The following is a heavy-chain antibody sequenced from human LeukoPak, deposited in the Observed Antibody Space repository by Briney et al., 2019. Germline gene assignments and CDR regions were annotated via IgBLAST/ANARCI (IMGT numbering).Heavy chain of an antibody. CDR2: IRSKANSYAT. J-gene: IGHJ6*03. V-gene: IGHV3-73*01. CDR1: GYTFSGSA. D-gene: IGHD3-10*01. CDR3: TSRPHYYGSGSGYYYYYMDV. Sequence: GGSLRLSCAASGYTFSGSAMHWVRQASGKGLEWVGRIRSKANSYATAYAASVKGRFTISRDDSKNTAYLQMNSLKTEDTAVYYCTSRPHYYGSGSGYYYYYMDVWGKGTTVTISS.